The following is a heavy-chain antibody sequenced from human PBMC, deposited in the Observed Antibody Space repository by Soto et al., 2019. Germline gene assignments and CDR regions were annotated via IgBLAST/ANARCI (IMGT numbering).Heavy chain of an antibody. V-gene: IGHV4-59*08. CDR2: IYYTGST. CDR1: GGSISGYY. Sequence: SETLSLTCTVSGGSISGYYWSWIRQPPGKGLEWVGYIYYTGSTNYNPSLKSRLTISVDTSKNQFSLKLSSVTAADTAVYYCARVWFGESSWFDPWGQGTLVTVSS. J-gene: IGHJ5*02. CDR3: ARVWFGESSWFDP. D-gene: IGHD3-10*01.